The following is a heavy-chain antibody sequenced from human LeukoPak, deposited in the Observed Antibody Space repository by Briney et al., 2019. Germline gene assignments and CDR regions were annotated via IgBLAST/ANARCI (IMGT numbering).Heavy chain of an antibody. Sequence: PGGSLRLSCAASGFIFDDYTMHWVRQAPGKGLEWVSLISWDGGSTYYADSVKGRFTISRDNSKNSLYLQMNSLRTEDTALYYCARVKDIVVKPFDYWGQGTLVTVSS. V-gene: IGHV3-43*01. CDR2: ISWDGGST. CDR1: GFIFDDYT. CDR3: ARVKDIVVKPFDY. J-gene: IGHJ4*02. D-gene: IGHD2-2*01.